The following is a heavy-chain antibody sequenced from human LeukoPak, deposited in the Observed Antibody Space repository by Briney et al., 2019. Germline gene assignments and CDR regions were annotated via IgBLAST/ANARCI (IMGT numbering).Heavy chain of an antibody. J-gene: IGHJ2*01. CDR2: ISAYNGNT. CDR1: GYTFTSYG. CDR3: ARLGYCSGGSCSGDFDL. D-gene: IGHD2-15*01. V-gene: IGHV1-18*01. Sequence: ASVKVSCKASGYTFTSYGISWVRQAPGQGLEWMGWISAYNGNTNYAQKLQGRVTRTTDTSTSTAYMELRSLRSDDTAVYYCARLGYCSGGSCSGDFDLWGRGTLVTVSS.